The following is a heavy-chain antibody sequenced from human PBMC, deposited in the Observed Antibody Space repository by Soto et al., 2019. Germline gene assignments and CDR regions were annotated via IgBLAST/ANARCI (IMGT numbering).Heavy chain of an antibody. J-gene: IGHJ4*02. CDR3: ARSSGDLYLDY. CDR2: IYYSGNT. V-gene: IGHV4-61*01. D-gene: IGHD3-10*01. CDR1: GGSISSGSYY. Sequence: SETLSLTCTVSGGSISSGSYYWSWIRQPPGKGLEWIGNIYYSGNTNYNPSLMSRVTISVDTSKNQFSLKLSSVTAADRAGYYCARSSGDLYLDYWGQGTLVTVSS.